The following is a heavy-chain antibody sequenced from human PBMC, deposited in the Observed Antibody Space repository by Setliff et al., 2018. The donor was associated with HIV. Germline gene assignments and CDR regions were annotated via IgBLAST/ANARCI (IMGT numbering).Heavy chain of an antibody. Sequence: PSETLSLTCTVSGGSISTSNYYWGWVRQAPGKGLEWVATIKKDGSEIYYADSVKGRFTISRDNAKNSLYLQMNSLRAEDTAVYYCARDASSGYSSGWYLPPNYYYYYYMDVWGKGTTVTVSS. V-gene: IGHV3-7*01. CDR2: IKKDGSEI. D-gene: IGHD6-19*01. CDR1: GGSISTSNYY. CDR3: ARDASSGYSSGWYLPPNYYYYYYMDV. J-gene: IGHJ6*03.